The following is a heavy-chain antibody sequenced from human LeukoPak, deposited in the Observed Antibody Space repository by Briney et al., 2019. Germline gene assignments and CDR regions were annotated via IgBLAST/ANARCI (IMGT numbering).Heavy chain of an antibody. Sequence: GASVTVSCTASGYTFTSYDINWVRQAPGQGLEWMGWMNPNSGNTGYAQKFQGRVTITRNTSISTAYMELSSLRSEDTAVYYCARGLRWKGYYYYYMDVWGKGTTVTVSS. V-gene: IGHV1-8*03. D-gene: IGHD4-23*01. J-gene: IGHJ6*03. CDR1: GYTFTSYD. CDR2: MNPNSGNT. CDR3: ARGLRWKGYYYYYMDV.